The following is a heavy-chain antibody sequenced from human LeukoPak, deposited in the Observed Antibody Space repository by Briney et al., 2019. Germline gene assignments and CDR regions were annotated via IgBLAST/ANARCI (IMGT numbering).Heavy chain of an antibody. J-gene: IGHJ5*02. CDR2: INSTSGGT. Sequence: ASVKVSCKASVYTFTGYYIHWVRQAPGQGLEWMGWINSTSGGTNYAQKFQGRVTMTRDTSISTAYMELNWLTSDDTAVYYCARAPGSVSPWGQGTLVTVSS. CDR3: ARAPGSVSP. V-gene: IGHV1-2*02. D-gene: IGHD1-26*01. CDR1: VYTFTGYY.